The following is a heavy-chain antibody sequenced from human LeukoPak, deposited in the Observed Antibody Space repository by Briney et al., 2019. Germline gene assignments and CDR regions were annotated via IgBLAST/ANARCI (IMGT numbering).Heavy chain of an antibody. D-gene: IGHD6-13*01. CDR3: ARGPYSSSWYWFDP. J-gene: IGHJ5*02. V-gene: IGHV4-59*01. CDR1: GGSITSSS. CDR2: IYYSGST. Sequence: PSETLSLTCTVPGGSITSSSWTWIRQPPGKGLEWIGCIYYSGSTNYNPSLKSRVTMSVDTSNNQFSLRLSSVTAADTAVYYCARGPYSSSWYWFDPWGQGTLVTVSS.